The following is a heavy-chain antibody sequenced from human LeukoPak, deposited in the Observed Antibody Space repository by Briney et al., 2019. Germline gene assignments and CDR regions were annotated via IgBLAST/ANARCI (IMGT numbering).Heavy chain of an antibody. D-gene: IGHD4-17*01. V-gene: IGHV3-23*01. CDR3: AKDLTLTPRGDALDI. Sequence: GGSLRLSCAASGFTLSSYAMSWVRPAPGKGLEWVSRLSGSGDNTHYADSVKGRFTISRDNSKNTLYLQMNSLRVEDTAVYYCAKDLTLTPRGDALDIWGQGTMVTVSS. J-gene: IGHJ3*02. CDR2: LSGSGDNT. CDR1: GFTLSSYA.